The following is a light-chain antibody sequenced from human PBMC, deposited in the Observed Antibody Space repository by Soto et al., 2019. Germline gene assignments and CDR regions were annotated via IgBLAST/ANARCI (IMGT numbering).Light chain of an antibody. V-gene: IGLV1-40*01. CDR2: GNS. CDR1: SSNIGAGYD. Sequence: QSVLTQPPSVSGAPGQRVTISCTGSSSNIGAGYDVHWYQQLPGTAPKLLIYGNSNRPSGVPDRFSGSKSGTSASLAITGLRSEDEADYYCATWDGSLSNYVFGTGTKVTVL. J-gene: IGLJ1*01. CDR3: ATWDGSLSNYV.